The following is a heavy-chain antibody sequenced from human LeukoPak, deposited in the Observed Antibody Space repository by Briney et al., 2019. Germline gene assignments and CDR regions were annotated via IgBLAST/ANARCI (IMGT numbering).Heavy chain of an antibody. V-gene: IGHV3-30*03. CDR3: TTKVIRGNSGDDYDD. J-gene: IGHJ4*02. CDR1: GVTFSSYG. CDR2: ISSDGNDK. Sequence: GGSLRLSCAASGVTFSSYGMHWVRQAPGKGLEWVALISSDGNDKLYGDSVKGRFTISRDDSKSTLYLQMNSLRAEDTAVYYCTTKVIRGNSGDDYDDWGQGTLSPSPQ. D-gene: IGHD5-12*01.